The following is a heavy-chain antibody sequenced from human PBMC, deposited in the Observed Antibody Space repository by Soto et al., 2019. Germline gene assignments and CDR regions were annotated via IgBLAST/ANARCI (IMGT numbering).Heavy chain of an antibody. CDR3: ARHEVGWYFDS. Sequence: SEPLSLTCTVSRGSISSGTNYRAWIRQPPGKGLEWIANIYYSGSTFYNPSLKSRVTISLDTSKNQFSLKPRTVTAADTAVYYCARHEVGWYFDSWGQGTLVTVSS. CDR2: IYYSGST. CDR1: RGSISSGTNY. V-gene: IGHV4-39*01. D-gene: IGHD1-26*01. J-gene: IGHJ4*02.